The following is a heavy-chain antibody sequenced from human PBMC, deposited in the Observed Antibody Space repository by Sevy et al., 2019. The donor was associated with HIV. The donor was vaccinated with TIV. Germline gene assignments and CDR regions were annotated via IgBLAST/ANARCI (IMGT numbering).Heavy chain of an antibody. D-gene: IGHD6-6*01. V-gene: IGHV4-39*01. CDR3: ARHAPYSSSSEGGDYFDY. CDR1: GGSISSSSYY. CDR2: IYYSGST. J-gene: IGHJ4*02. Sequence: SETLSLTCTVSGGSISSSSYYWGWIRQPPGKGLEWIGSIYYSGSTYYNPSLKSRVTISVDTSKNQFSLTLSSVTAADTAVYYCARHAPYSSSSEGGDYFDYWGQGTLVTVSS.